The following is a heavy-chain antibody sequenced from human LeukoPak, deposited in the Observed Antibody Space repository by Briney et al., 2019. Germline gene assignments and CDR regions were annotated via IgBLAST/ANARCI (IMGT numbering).Heavy chain of an antibody. V-gene: IGHV4-39*07. Sequence: SETLSLTCTVSGGSISSSSYYWGWIRQPPGKGLEWIGEINHSGSTNYNPSLKSRVTISVDTSKNQFSLQLNSVTPEDTAVYYCARDKDTTMSDYWGQGTLVTVSS. D-gene: IGHD5-18*01. CDR2: INHSGST. CDR1: GGSISSSSYY. CDR3: ARDKDTTMSDY. J-gene: IGHJ4*02.